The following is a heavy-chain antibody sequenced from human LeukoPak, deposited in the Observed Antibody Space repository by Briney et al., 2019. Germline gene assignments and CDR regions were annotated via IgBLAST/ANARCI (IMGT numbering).Heavy chain of an antibody. CDR3: AKAGVRYFDSSGLYAFDF. V-gene: IGHV4-39*01. CDR1: GGSISSTSYY. J-gene: IGHJ3*01. CDR2: IYYSGST. D-gene: IGHD3-22*01. Sequence: SETLSLTCAVSGGSISSTSYYWAWIRQPPGKGLEWIGTIYYSGSTYHNPSLKSRVTMSVDTSRNQFSLKLSSVDAADTAVYYCAKAGVRYFDSSGLYAFDFWGQGTTVAVSS.